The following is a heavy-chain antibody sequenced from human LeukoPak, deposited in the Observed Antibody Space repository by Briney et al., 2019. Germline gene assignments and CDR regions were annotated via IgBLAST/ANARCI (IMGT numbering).Heavy chain of an antibody. CDR3: ARVGDGYNYGRFF. J-gene: IGHJ4*02. CDR2: IKSNSGET. Sequence: SVKVSCKASGYTFTGYYMHWVRQAPGQGLEWMGWIKSNSGETKCAQKFQGRVTMTRDTSISTSYMELSTLRSDDTAVYYCARVGDGYNYGRFFRGQGTLVTVPS. CDR1: GYTFTGYY. D-gene: IGHD5-24*01. V-gene: IGHV1-2*02.